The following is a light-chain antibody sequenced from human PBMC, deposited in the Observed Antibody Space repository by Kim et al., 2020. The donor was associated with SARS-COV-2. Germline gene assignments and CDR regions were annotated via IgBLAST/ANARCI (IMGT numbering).Light chain of an antibody. V-gene: IGKV3-20*01. Sequence: EIVMTQSPATLSVSPGERATLSCRASQSVSSSDLACYQQKPGQAPRLLFYGAYSRATGIPDRFSGSGSGTDFPLTSTRLEPEDCAAYSSQWYGTSPYTFGKGTKLEI. CDR3: QWYGTSPYT. J-gene: IGKJ2*01. CDR2: GAY. CDR1: QSVSSSD.